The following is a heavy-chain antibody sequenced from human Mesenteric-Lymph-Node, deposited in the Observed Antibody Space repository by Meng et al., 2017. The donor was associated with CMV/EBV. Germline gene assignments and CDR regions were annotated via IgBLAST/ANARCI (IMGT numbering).Heavy chain of an antibody. Sequence: GESLKISCAASGFSVSNNYMSWVRQAPGKGLEWVSIIYSGGSTYYTDSVKGRFTSSRDNAKNTLYLQMDSLRAEDTAMYYCARARGAGLGVLGVHDYWGLGTLVTVSS. CDR3: ARARGAGLGVLGVHDY. J-gene: IGHJ4*02. V-gene: IGHV3-53*01. CDR1: GFSVSNNY. D-gene: IGHD2-8*02. CDR2: IYSGGST.